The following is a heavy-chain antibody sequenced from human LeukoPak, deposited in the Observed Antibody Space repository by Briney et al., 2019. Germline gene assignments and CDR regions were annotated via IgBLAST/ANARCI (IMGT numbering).Heavy chain of an antibody. Sequence: VTSVKVSCKASGFTFTSSAMQWVRQARGQRLEWIGWIVVGSGNTNYAQKFQERVTITRDMSTSTAYMELSSLRSEDTAVYYCAADGVNGLRGMRYYYGMDVWGQGTTVTVSS. CDR1: GFTFTSSA. CDR2: IVVGSGNT. J-gene: IGHJ6*02. V-gene: IGHV1-58*02. CDR3: AADGVNGLRGMRYYYGMDV. D-gene: IGHD3-16*01.